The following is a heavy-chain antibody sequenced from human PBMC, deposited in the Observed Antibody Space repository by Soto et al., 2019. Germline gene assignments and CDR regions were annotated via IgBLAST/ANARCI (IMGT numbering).Heavy chain of an antibody. D-gene: IGHD2-15*01. Sequence: GSLRLSCAASGFTFSSNAMSWVRQAPGKGLEWVSGISSSGGSTYYADSVKGRFTISRDNSKNMLYLQMNNLRAEDTAVYYCAKAQGGSYFDYWGQGTTVTVSS. CDR3: AKAQGGSYFDY. CDR1: GFTFSSNA. CDR2: ISSSGGST. J-gene: IGHJ4*03. V-gene: IGHV3-23*01.